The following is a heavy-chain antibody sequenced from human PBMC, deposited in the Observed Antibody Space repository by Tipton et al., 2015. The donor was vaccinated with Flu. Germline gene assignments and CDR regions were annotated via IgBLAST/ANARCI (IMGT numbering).Heavy chain of an antibody. D-gene: IGHD2-8*01. CDR1: GGSISSSNW. CDR3: ARWERYCTNGVCENYYGMDV. Sequence: TLSLTCAVSGGSISSSNWWSWVRQPPGKGLEWIGEIYHSGSTNYNPSLKSRVTISVDKSKNQFSLKLSSVTAADTAVYYCARWERYCTNGVCENYYGMDVWGQGTTVPVSS. CDR2: IYHSGST. J-gene: IGHJ6*02. V-gene: IGHV4-4*02.